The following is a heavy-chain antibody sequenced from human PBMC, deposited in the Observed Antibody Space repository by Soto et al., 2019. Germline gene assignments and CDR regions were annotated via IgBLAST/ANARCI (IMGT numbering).Heavy chain of an antibody. V-gene: IGHV3-23*01. CDR3: ATRAHGLSFDD. CDR1: GFTFSSYA. J-gene: IGHJ4*02. Sequence: EVQLLESGGGLVQPGGSLRLSCAASGFTFSSYAMNWVRQAPGKGLEWVSVISGSGGSTYYADSVKGRFTISRGNSKNTPEPSMNRLRAEDTVRYYCATRAHGLSFDDGGQGTLVTVSS. CDR2: ISGSGGST.